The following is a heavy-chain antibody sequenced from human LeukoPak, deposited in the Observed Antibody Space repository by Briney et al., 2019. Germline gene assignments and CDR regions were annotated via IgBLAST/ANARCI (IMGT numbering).Heavy chain of an antibody. V-gene: IGHV4-34*01. D-gene: IGHD2-2*01. CDR1: GGSFSGYY. Sequence: PSETLSLTCAVYGGSFSGYYWSWIRQPPGKGLEWIGEINHSGSTNYNPSLKSRVTISVDTSKNQFSLKLSSVTAADTAVYYCARPRVVPAARRVSAFDIWGQGTMVTVSS. CDR2: INHSGST. CDR3: ARPRVVPAARRVSAFDI. J-gene: IGHJ3*02.